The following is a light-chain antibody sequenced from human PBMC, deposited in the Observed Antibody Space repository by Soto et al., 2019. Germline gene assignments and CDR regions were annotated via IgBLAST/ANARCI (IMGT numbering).Light chain of an antibody. V-gene: IGKV3-15*01. CDR2: GAS. CDR3: QQYNNWPPWT. CDR1: QSVSSN. Sequence: EIVMTQSPATLSVSPGERATLSCRASQSVSSNLAWYQQKPGQAPRLLIYGASTRATGIPARFSGSRSGTEFTLTISSLQSEDFAVYYRQQYNNWPPWTFGQGTKLEIK. J-gene: IGKJ2*02.